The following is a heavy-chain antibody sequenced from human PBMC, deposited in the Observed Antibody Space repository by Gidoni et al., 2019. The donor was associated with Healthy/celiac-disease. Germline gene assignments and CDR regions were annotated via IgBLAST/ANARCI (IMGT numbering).Heavy chain of an antibody. CDR1: EYTFTVYY. Sequence: QVQLVQSGAEVKKPGASMKVSCKAYEYTFTVYYMHWVRQAPGQGRAWMGWFNPNIVGTNYSHKFQGRVTMTRDTSISTAYMELSRLRSDDTAVYYCARSMTILFNWFDPWGQGTLVTVSS. D-gene: IGHD2-21*01. V-gene: IGHV1-2*07. CDR2: FNPNIVGT. CDR3: ARSMTILFNWFDP. J-gene: IGHJ5*02.